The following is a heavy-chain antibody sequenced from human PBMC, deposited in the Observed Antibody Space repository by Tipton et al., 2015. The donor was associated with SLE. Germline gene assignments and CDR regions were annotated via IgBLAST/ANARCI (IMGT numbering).Heavy chain of an antibody. D-gene: IGHD3-10*01. Sequence: SLRLSCAASGFTFSTNAMSWVRQAPGKGLEWVSSIIDGGTTYYTDSVKGRFTISRDNSKNTLYLQMNSLRAEDTAVYYCAKDAGNYYGSGSYPDYWGQGTLVTVSS. CDR2: IIDGGTT. J-gene: IGHJ4*02. CDR3: AKDAGNYYGSGSYPDY. V-gene: IGHV3-23*01. CDR1: GFTFSTNA.